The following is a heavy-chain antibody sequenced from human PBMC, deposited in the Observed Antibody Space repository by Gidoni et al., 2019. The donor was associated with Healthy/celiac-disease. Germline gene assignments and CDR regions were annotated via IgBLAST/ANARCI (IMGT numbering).Heavy chain of an antibody. V-gene: IGHV4-39*01. J-gene: IGHJ4*02. Sequence: QLQLQESGPGLVKPSETLSLTCTVPGGSISSSSYYWGWIRQPPGKGLAWIGSIYYSGSTYYNPSLKSRVTISVDTSKNQFSLKLSSVTAADTAVYYCASPIYDFWSGYPSSDKRDYWGQGTLVTVSS. CDR3: ASPIYDFWSGYPSSDKRDY. CDR2: IYYSGST. D-gene: IGHD3-3*01. CDR1: GGSISSSSYY.